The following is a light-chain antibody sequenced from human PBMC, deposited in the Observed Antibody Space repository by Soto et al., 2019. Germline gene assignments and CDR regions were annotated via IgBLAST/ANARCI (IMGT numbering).Light chain of an antibody. CDR3: LLYFDTDRI. J-gene: IGLJ2*01. Sequence: QSVVTQEPSLTVSPGETVTLTCSSSTGPVTGTFYPNWFQQKPGQAPRPLIYSISNKHSWTPARFSGSLLGGKATLTLSGVQPEDEAESFCLLYFDTDRIFGGGTKLTVL. CDR1: TGPVTGTFY. CDR2: SIS. V-gene: IGLV7-43*01.